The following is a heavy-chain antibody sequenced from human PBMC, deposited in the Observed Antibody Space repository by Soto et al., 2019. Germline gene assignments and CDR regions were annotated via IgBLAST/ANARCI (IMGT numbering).Heavy chain of an antibody. V-gene: IGHV1-3*01. D-gene: IGHD6-6*01. CDR1: GYTFTSYA. J-gene: IGHJ5*02. CDR3: ARVGSSSSSRTPETWFAP. Sequence: GASVKVSCKASGYTFTSYAMHWVRQAPGQRLEWIRWINAGNNNTKYSQKFQGRVTITRDTSASTAYMEQSSLRSEDTAVFYFARVGSSSSSRTPETWFAPWGQGTLVTVSS. CDR2: INAGNNNT.